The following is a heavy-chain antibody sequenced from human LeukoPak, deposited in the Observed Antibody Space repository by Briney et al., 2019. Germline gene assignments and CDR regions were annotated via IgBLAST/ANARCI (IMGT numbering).Heavy chain of an antibody. CDR1: GGTFISYA. J-gene: IGHJ4*02. CDR2: IIPIFGTA. CDR3: ARDATFGGVIGRHDY. V-gene: IGHV1-69*06. Sequence: SVKVSCKASGGTFISYAISWVRQAPGQGLEWMGGIIPIFGTANYAQKFQGRVTITADKSTSTAYMELSSLRSEDTAVYYCARDATFGGVIGRHDYWGQGTLVTVSS. D-gene: IGHD3-16*01.